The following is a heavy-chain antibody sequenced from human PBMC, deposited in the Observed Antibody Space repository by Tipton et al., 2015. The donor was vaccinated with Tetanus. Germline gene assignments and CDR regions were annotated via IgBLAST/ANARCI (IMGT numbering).Heavy chain of an antibody. Sequence: TLSLTCSLSGGSISNSEYYWAWIRQPPGKGLEWIGYIYYSGSTYYNPSLKSRVTISIDTSKNQFSLRLSSVTAADTAVYYCSSSPGNQYLAFFDYWGRGTKVTVSS. CDR2: IYYSGST. J-gene: IGHJ4*02. CDR3: SSSPGNQYLAFFDY. CDR1: GGSISNSEYY. V-gene: IGHV4-30-4*08. D-gene: IGHD3-3*02.